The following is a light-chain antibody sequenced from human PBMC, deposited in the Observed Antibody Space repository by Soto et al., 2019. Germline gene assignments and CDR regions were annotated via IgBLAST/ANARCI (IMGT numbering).Light chain of an antibody. CDR3: SSYTTTNTLVV. V-gene: IGLV2-14*03. Sequence: QSALTQPASVSGSPGQSITISCTGTSSDVGAFNYVSWYQQRPGKAPKLMIFDVSNRPSGISIRFSGSKSGNTASLTISGLQAEDEAHYYCSSYTTTNTLVVFGGGTKLTVL. J-gene: IGLJ2*01. CDR2: DVS. CDR1: SSDVGAFNY.